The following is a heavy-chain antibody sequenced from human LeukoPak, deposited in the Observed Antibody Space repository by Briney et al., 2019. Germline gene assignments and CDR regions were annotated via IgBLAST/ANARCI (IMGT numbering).Heavy chain of an antibody. Sequence: PGGSLRLSCAASGFTFDDYAMHWVRQAPGKGLEWVSGISWNSGSIGYADSVEGRFTISRDNAKNSLYLQMNSLRAEDTALYYCAKMHSSGWSLAFDYWGQGTLVTVSS. J-gene: IGHJ4*02. D-gene: IGHD6-19*01. CDR2: ISWNSGSI. CDR1: GFTFDDYA. CDR3: AKMHSSGWSLAFDY. V-gene: IGHV3-9*01.